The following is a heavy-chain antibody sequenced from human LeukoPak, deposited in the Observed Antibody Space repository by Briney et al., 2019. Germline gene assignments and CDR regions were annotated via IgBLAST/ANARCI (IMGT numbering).Heavy chain of an antibody. CDR3: ARGEMATICYFDY. J-gene: IGHJ4*02. CDR2: IYYSGYT. V-gene: IGHV4-59*01. D-gene: IGHD5-24*01. CDR1: GGSISSYY. Sequence: SETLSLTCTVSGGSISSYYWSWIRQPPGKGLEWIGYIYYSGYTNYNPSLKSRVTISVDTSKNQFSLKLSSVTAADTAVYYCARGEMATICYFDYWGQGTLVTVSS.